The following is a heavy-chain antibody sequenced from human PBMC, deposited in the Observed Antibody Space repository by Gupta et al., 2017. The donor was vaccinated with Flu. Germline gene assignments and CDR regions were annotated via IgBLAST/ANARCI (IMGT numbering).Heavy chain of an antibody. Sequence: EGQLVESGGGLVQPGGSLRLSCGASGFTLSAYWMSWVRQAPGKGPELVANINRDGSVINYMVFVRGRFTISRDNAKNAVYFQMNSLRVDDTAVYYCARDVGSGDYDSWGQGTLVTVSS. CDR1: GFTLSAYW. CDR2: INRDGSVI. J-gene: IGHJ5*01. CDR3: ARDVGSGDYDS. V-gene: IGHV3-7*01. D-gene: IGHD4-17*01.